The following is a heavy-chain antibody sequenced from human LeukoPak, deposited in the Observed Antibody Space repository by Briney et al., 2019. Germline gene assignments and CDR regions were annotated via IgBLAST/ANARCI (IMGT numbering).Heavy chain of an antibody. Sequence: GASVKVSCKASGYTFTSYYIHWVRQAPGQGLEWMGLISAYSGNTNFAQKLQGRVTMTTDTSTSTAYMELRSLRSDDTAVYFCARGADTGSYGSLVYFDYWGQGTLVTVSS. D-gene: IGHD3-16*01. J-gene: IGHJ4*02. CDR1: GYTFTSYY. CDR3: ARGADTGSYGSLVYFDY. V-gene: IGHV1-18*04. CDR2: ISAYSGNT.